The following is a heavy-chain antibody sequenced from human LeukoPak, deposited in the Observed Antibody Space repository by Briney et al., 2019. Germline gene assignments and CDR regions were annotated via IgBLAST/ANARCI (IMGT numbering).Heavy chain of an antibody. V-gene: IGHV3-48*03. CDR3: ARVGAGATTSGFFDY. CDR1: GFTFSSYE. D-gene: IGHD1-26*01. J-gene: IGHJ4*02. Sequence: GGSLRLSCAASGFTFSSYEMNWVRQAPGKWLEWVSYIRSSGSTIYYADSVEGRFTISRDNAKNSLYLQMNSLRAEDTAVYYCARVGAGATTSGFFDYWGQGTLVTVSS. CDR2: IRSSGSTI.